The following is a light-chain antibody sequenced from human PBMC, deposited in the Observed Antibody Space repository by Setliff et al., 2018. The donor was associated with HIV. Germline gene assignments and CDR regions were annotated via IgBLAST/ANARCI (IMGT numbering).Light chain of an antibody. CDR3: GTWDSSLSGGV. V-gene: IGLV1-51*01. J-gene: IGLJ2*01. Sequence: QSVLTQPPSVSAAPGQKVTISRSGSNSNIGNNYVSWYQQLPGTAPRLLIYDNDKRPSGIPDRFSASKSGSSATLGITGLQTGDEADYYCGTWDSSLSGGVFGGGTKVTVL. CDR1: NSNIGNNY. CDR2: DND.